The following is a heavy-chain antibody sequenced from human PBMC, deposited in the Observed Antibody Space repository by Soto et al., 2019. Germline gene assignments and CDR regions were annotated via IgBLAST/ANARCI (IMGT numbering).Heavy chain of an antibody. CDR1: GFTFSRYG. V-gene: IGHV3-30*18. CDR2: ISYDGSNK. D-gene: IGHD4-17*01. Sequence: GGSLRLSXAASGFTFSRYGMHWVRQAPGKGLEWVAVISYDGSNKYYADSVKGRFTISRDNSKNTLYLQMNSLRAEDTAVYYCAKRGYGGWFNPWGQGTLVTVSS. J-gene: IGHJ5*02. CDR3: AKRGYGGWFNP.